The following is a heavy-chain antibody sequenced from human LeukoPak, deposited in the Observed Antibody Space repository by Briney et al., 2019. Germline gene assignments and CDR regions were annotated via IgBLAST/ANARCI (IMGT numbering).Heavy chain of an antibody. Sequence: PSETLSLTCAVYGGSFSGYYWSWIRQPPGKGLEWIGEINHSGSTNYNPSLKSRVTISVDTSKNQFSLKLSSVTAADTAVYYCAGLRDGYNYYFDYWGQGTLVTVSS. CDR2: INHSGST. CDR3: AGLRDGYNYYFDY. CDR1: GGSFSGYY. D-gene: IGHD5-24*01. V-gene: IGHV4-34*01. J-gene: IGHJ4*02.